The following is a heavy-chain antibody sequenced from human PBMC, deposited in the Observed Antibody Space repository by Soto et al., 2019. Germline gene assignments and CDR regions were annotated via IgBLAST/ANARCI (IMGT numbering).Heavy chain of an antibody. Sequence: SGPTLVNPTQTLTLTCTFSGFSLSTSGMCVSWIRQPPGKALEWLALIDWDDAKYYSTSLKTRLTISKDTSKNQVVLTMTNMEPVDTATFYCARIRKPDLTDTSSCRWAFAIWGQGTMVTVSS. CDR3: ARIRKPDLTDTSSCRWAFAI. CDR2: IDWDDAK. CDR1: GFSLSTSGMC. J-gene: IGHJ3*02. D-gene: IGHD6-6*01. V-gene: IGHV2-70*01.